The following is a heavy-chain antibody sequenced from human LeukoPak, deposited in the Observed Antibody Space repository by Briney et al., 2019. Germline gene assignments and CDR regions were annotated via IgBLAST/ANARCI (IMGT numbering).Heavy chain of an antibody. V-gene: IGHV3-30*03. D-gene: IGHD1-26*01. CDR1: GFTFSSYG. CDR2: ISYDGSNK. Sequence: GGSLRLSCAASGFTFSSYGMHWVRQAPGKGLEWVAVISYDGSNKYYADSVKGRFTISRDNSKNTLYLQMNSLRAEDTAVYYCARDHTKYSGSYYVRWFDPWGQGTLVTVSS. CDR3: ARDHTKYSGSYYVRWFDP. J-gene: IGHJ5*02.